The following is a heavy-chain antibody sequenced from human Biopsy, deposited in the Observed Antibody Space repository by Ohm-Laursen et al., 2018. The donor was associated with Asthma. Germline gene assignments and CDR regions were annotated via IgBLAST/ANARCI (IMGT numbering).Heavy chain of an antibody. Sequence: ASVKASCKVSGYSLTDLSMHWVRQAPGQGLEWMGGHDHEEGGTVNARRFQGRVTMTEDTSTDTAYMELSSLSSDDTAVYYCASDFPKDYVRYDFQFWGQGTLVTVSS. D-gene: IGHD4-17*01. J-gene: IGHJ4*02. V-gene: IGHV1-24*01. CDR1: GYSLTDLS. CDR3: ASDFPKDYVRYDFQF. CDR2: HDHEEGGT.